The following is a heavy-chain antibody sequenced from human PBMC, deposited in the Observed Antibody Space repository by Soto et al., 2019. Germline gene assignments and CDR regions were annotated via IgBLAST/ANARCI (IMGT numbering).Heavy chain of an antibody. V-gene: IGHV3-74*01. Sequence: VWSLRLSCAVSGFTFANHWMHWVRQAPGKGLEWVSRMNSDGSTTDYADSVKGRFTVSRDNAKNTLYLQMNSLRAEDTAVDYCATAELDYWGPGTRVTVSS. D-gene: IGHD1-7*01. CDR2: MNSDGSTT. J-gene: IGHJ4*02. CDR3: ATAELDY. CDR1: GFTFANHW.